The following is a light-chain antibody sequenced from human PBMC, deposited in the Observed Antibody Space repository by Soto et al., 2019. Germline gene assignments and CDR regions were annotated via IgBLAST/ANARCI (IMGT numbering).Light chain of an antibody. Sequence: EIVLTQSPGTLSLSPGERVTLPCRASQSVSSGYLAWYQQKPGQAPRLLIYGASSRATGMPDRFSGSGSGTDFTLTISRLEPEDFAVYYCQQYGSSPLTFGGGTKVEIK. V-gene: IGKV3-20*01. CDR1: QSVSSGY. J-gene: IGKJ4*01. CDR3: QQYGSSPLT. CDR2: GAS.